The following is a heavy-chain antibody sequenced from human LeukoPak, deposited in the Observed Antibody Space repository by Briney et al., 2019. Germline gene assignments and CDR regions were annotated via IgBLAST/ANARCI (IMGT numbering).Heavy chain of an antibody. V-gene: IGHV1-2*02. CDR2: IKPNSGGT. Sequence: ASVKVSCKASGYTFTGYYMHWVRQAPGQGLEWMGWIKPNSGGTNYAQKFQGRVTMTRDTSISTAYMELSRLRSDDTAVYYCARSRSRGQLLHFDYWGQGTLVTVSS. CDR3: ARSRSRGQLLHFDY. D-gene: IGHD2-2*01. J-gene: IGHJ4*02. CDR1: GYTFTGYY.